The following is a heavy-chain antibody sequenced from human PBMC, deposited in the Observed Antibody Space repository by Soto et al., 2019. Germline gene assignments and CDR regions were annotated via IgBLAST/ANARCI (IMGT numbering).Heavy chain of an antibody. V-gene: IGHV4-34*01. CDR2: INHSGST. CDR1: GGPPIAYD. J-gene: IGHJ3*02. CDR3: ARGLSVLLWFGKSLYDI. Sequence: SATLSLPCAVYGGPPIAYDWLLIRQPLGKGLEWIGEINHSGSTNYNPSLKSRVTISVDTSKNQFSLKLSSVTAADTAVYYCARGLSVLLWFGKSLYDIWGQGTMVT. D-gene: IGHD3-10*01.